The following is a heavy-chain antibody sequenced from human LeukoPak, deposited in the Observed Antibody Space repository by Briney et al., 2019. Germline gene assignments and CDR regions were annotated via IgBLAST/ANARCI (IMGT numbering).Heavy chain of an antibody. CDR3: ARGPYEQLGRYWTYYYYYYMDV. V-gene: IGHV4-61*05. D-gene: IGHD6-13*01. J-gene: IGHJ6*03. Sequence: SETLSLTCTVSGDSISTSNSYWGWIRQPPGKGLEWIGYIFYSGSTNYNPSLRSRVTISVDTSKNQFSLKLSSVTAADTAVYYCARGPYEQLGRYWTYYYYYYMDVWGKGTTVTVSS. CDR2: IFYSGST. CDR1: GDSISTSNSY.